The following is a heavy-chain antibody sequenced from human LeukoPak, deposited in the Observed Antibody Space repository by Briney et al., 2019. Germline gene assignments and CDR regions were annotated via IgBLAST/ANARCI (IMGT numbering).Heavy chain of an antibody. Sequence: SETLSLTCAVYGGSFSGDYWSWIRQPPGRGLEWIGYIYYSGSTNYNSSLKSRVTISVDTSKNQFSLKLSSVTAADTAVYYCATTHKYNYAEGYWGQGTLVTVSS. CDR1: GGSFSGDY. D-gene: IGHD5-18*01. V-gene: IGHV4-59*01. J-gene: IGHJ4*02. CDR3: ATTHKYNYAEGY. CDR2: IYYSGST.